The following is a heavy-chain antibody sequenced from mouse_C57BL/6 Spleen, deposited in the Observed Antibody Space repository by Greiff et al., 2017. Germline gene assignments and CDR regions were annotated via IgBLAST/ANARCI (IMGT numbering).Heavy chain of an antibody. CDR3: ARGARGTGFAY. J-gene: IGHJ3*01. V-gene: IGHV5-4*03. CDR1: GFTFSSYA. Sequence: EVKLMESGGGLVKPGGSLKLSCAASGFTFSSYAMSWVRQTPEKRLEWVATISDGGSYTYYPDNVKGRFTISRDNAKNNLYLQMSHLKSEDTAMYYCARGARGTGFAYWGQGTLVTVSA. CDR2: ISDGGSYT. D-gene: IGHD3-3*01.